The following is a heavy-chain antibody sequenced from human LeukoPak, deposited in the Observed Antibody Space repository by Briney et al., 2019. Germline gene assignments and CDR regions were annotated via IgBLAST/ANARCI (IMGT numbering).Heavy chain of an antibody. CDR3: VSGSLQSGYNFDY. J-gene: IGHJ4*02. CDR2: INSDGSSR. CDR1: GFTFSSHW. V-gene: IGHV3-74*01. Sequence: QTGGSLRLSCAASGFTFSSHWMHWVRQAPGKGLVWVSRINSDGSSRDHADSVKGRFTVSRDNAKNTLYLQMNSLRAEDTAVYYCVSGSLQSGYNFDYWGQGALVTVS. D-gene: IGHD3-3*01.